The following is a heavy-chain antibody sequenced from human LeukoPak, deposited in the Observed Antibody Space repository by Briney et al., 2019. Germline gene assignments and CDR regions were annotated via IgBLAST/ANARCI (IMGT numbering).Heavy chain of an antibody. D-gene: IGHD2-15*01. CDR1: GGTFSSYA. J-gene: IGHJ4*02. CDR3: ARDDCSGGSCYPTVDY. Sequence: ASVKVSCKASGGTFSSYAISWVRQAPGQGLEWMGRIIPILGIANYAQKFQGRVTITADKSTSTAYMELSSLRSGDTAVYYCARDDCSGGSCYPTVDYWGQGTLVTVSS. V-gene: IGHV1-69*04. CDR2: IIPILGIA.